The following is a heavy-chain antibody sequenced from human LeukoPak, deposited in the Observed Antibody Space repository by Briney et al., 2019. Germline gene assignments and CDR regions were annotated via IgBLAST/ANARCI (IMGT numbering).Heavy chain of an antibody. Sequence: GGSLRLSCAASGFTFSSYSINWVRQAPGKGLEWVSYISSDSSTIDYADSVKGRFTISRDNAKNSMYLQVNSLRAEDTAVFYCARGDSNPSYYYYYMDVWGKGTTVTVSS. CDR1: GFTFSSYS. J-gene: IGHJ6*03. V-gene: IGHV3-48*01. D-gene: IGHD4-11*01. CDR2: ISSDSSTI. CDR3: ARGDSNPSYYYYYMDV.